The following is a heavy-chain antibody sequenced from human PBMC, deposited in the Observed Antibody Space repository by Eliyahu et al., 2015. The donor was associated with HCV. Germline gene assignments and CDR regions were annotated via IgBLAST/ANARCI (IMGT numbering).Heavy chain of an antibody. Sequence: QVQLQESGPGLVKPSETLSLTCTVSGGSISSYYWSWIRQPPGKGLEWIGYIYYSGSTNHNPSLKSRVTISVDTSKNQFSLKLSSVTAADTAVYYCARLAYYDPGRWFDPWGQGTLVTVSS. CDR2: IYYSGST. D-gene: IGHD3-22*01. V-gene: IGHV4-59*12. J-gene: IGHJ5*02. CDR1: GGSISSYY. CDR3: ARLAYYDPGRWFDP.